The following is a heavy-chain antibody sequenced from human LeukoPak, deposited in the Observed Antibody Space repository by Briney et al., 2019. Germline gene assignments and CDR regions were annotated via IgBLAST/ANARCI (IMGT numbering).Heavy chain of an antibody. Sequence: LRLSCAASGFTFISYEMNGVRQAPGKGLEGIGSIYYSGNTYYNPSLRGRVTISVDTSKNQFSLRLSSVTDADTAVYYCARFVTGDGAFDIWGQGTMVTVSS. D-gene: IGHD7-27*01. CDR1: GFTFISYE. CDR3: ARFVTGDGAFDI. J-gene: IGHJ3*02. CDR2: IYYSGNT. V-gene: IGHV4-59*05.